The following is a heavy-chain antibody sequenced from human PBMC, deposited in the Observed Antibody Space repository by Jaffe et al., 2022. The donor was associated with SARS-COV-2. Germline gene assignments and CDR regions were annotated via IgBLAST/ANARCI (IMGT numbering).Heavy chain of an antibody. Sequence: QVQLVESGGGVVQPGRSLRLSCAASGFTFSSYAMHWVRQAPGKGLEWVAVISYDGSNKYYADSVKGRFTISRDNSKNTLYLQMNSLRAEDTAVYYCAREGPPWNLLSHYYYYGMDVWGQGTTVTVSS. CDR3: AREGPPWNLLSHYYYYGMDV. CDR2: ISYDGSNK. CDR1: GFTFSSYA. V-gene: IGHV3-30-3*01. J-gene: IGHJ6*02. D-gene: IGHD1-1*01.